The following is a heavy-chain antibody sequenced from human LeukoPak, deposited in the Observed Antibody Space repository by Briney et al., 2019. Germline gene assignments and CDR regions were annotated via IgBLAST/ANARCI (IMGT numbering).Heavy chain of an antibody. J-gene: IGHJ6*02. CDR1: GFTFSNYW. Sequence: GGSLRLSCAASGFTFSNYWMHRVRQAPGKGLVWVSRTNSDGTSTTYADSVKGRFTISRDNAKNTLYLQMNSLRAEDTALYYCTRDRYYGMDVWGQGTTVTVSS. V-gene: IGHV3-74*01. CDR2: TNSDGTST. CDR3: TRDRYYGMDV.